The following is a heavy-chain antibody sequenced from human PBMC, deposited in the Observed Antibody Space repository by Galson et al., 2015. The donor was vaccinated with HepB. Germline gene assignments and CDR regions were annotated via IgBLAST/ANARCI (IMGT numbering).Heavy chain of an antibody. CDR2: IIPIFGTA. CDR3: ARDGVALAGASPVSAAGHPTVGYYGMDV. J-gene: IGHJ6*02. CDR1: GGTFSSYA. V-gene: IGHV1-69*13. D-gene: IGHD6-13*01. Sequence: SVKVSCKASGGTFSSYAISWVRQAPGQGLEWMGGIIPIFGTANYAQKFQGRVTITADESTSTAYMELSSLRSEDTAVYYCARDGVALAGASPVSAAGHPTVGYYGMDVWGQGTTVTVSS.